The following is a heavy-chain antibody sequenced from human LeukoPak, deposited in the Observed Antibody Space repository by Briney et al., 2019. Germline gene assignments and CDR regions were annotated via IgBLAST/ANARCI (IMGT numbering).Heavy chain of an antibody. D-gene: IGHD3-16*01. CDR2: IYDDNT. V-gene: IGHV3-23*01. J-gene: IGHJ1*01. CDR3: AIPQGGFFEYFQH. Sequence: GGSLRLSCAASGFTVSAYAMAWVRQAPGKGLEWVSTIYDDNTYYADSVKGRFAISTDNSKNTLYLQMNSLRAEDTAVYYCAIPQGGFFEYFQHWGQGTLVTVSS. CDR1: GFTVSAYA.